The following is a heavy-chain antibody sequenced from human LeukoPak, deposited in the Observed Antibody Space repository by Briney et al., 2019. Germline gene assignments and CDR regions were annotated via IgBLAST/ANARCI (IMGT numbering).Heavy chain of an antibody. Sequence: SQTLSLTCAISGDSVSSNSVGWHWIRQSPSRGLEWLGRTYYRSKWYNDYAVSVKSRVTISPDTSKNQFSLQLNSVTPEDTAVYYCTRSYNYAYDYWGQGSLVTVSS. J-gene: IGHJ4*02. D-gene: IGHD5-18*01. CDR3: TRSYNYAYDY. CDR1: GDSVSSNSVG. V-gene: IGHV6-1*01. CDR2: TYYRSKWYN.